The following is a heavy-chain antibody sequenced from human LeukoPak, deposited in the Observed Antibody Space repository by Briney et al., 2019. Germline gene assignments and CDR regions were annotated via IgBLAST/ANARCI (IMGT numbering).Heavy chain of an antibody. Sequence: SETLSLTCTVSGGSIRSSYYYWGWIRQPPGKGLEWIGSIYDSGSTHYNPSLKSRVTISVDTSKNQFSLKLSSVTAADTAVYYCARVGGTNYNYYGMDVWGQGTTVTVSS. V-gene: IGHV4-39*07. D-gene: IGHD1-26*01. CDR1: GGSIRSSYYY. CDR3: ARVGGTNYNYYGMDV. CDR2: IYDSGST. J-gene: IGHJ6*02.